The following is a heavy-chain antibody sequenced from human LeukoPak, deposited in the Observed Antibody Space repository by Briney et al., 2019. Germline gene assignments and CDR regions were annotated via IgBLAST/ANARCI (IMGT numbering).Heavy chain of an antibody. D-gene: IGHD5-12*01. V-gene: IGHV4-30-2*01. CDR2: IYHSGST. Sequence: PSQTLSLTCTVSGGSISSGSYYWSWIRQPPGKGLEWIGEIYHSGSTNYNSSLKSRVTISVDKSKNQFSLKLSSVTAADTAVYSCARLPFNSGYEYFDYWGQGTLVTVSS. CDR1: GGSISSGSYY. J-gene: IGHJ4*02. CDR3: ARLPFNSGYEYFDY.